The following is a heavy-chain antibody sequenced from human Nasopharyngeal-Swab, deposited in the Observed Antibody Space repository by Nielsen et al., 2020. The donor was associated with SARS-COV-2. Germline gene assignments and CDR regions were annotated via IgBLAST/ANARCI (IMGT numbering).Heavy chain of an antibody. J-gene: IGHJ5*02. CDR3: ARGIFATIRRFDP. V-gene: IGHV4-34*01. Sequence: SETLSLTCVVYDGSFSGYYWSWIRQSPGRGLEWIGEINHSGSTNYNPSIKSRVTISVGTSKNQFSLRLTSVTAADTAVYYCARGIFATIRRFDPWGQGTLVTVSS. D-gene: IGHD2-15*01. CDR2: INHSGST. CDR1: DGSFSGYY.